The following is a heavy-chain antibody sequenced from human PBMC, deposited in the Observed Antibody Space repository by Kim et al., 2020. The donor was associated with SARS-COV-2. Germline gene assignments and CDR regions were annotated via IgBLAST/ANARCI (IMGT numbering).Heavy chain of an antibody. Sequence: GGSLRLSCAASGFTFSDYYMSWIRQAPGKGLEWVSYISSSSSYTNYADSVKGRFTISRDNAKNSLYLQMNSLRAEDTAVYYCARVRWQQPNDWSQGTLVTVSS. CDR1: GFTFSDYY. J-gene: IGHJ4*02. CDR3: ARVRWQQPND. D-gene: IGHD6-13*01. V-gene: IGHV3-11*06. CDR2: ISSSSSYT.